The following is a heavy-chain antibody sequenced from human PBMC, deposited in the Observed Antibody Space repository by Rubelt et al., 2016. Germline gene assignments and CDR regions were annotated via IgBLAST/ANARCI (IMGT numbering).Heavy chain of an antibody. J-gene: IGHJ4*02. V-gene: IGHV1-3*01. Sequence: KVSCKASGYTFTSYAMHWVRQAPGQRLEWMGWINAGNGNTKCSQKFQGRVTITRDTSASTAYMELSSLRSEDTAVYYCARGYCSGGSCYYFDYWGQGTLVTVSS. CDR2: INAGNGNT. D-gene: IGHD2-15*01. CDR1: GYTFTSYA. CDR3: ARGYCSGGSCYYFDY.